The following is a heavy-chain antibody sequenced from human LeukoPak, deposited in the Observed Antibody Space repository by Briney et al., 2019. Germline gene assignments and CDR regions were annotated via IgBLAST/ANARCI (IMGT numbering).Heavy chain of an antibody. J-gene: IGHJ3*02. V-gene: IGHV1-69*13. Sequence: SVKVSCKASGGTFSSYAISWVRQAPGQGLEWMGGIIPIFGTANYAQKFQGRVTITADESTSTAYMELSSLRSEDTAVHYCASLWDIVVVPADAFDIWGQGTMVTVSS. CDR3: ASLWDIVVVPADAFDI. CDR2: IIPIFGTA. CDR1: GGTFSSYA. D-gene: IGHD2-2*01.